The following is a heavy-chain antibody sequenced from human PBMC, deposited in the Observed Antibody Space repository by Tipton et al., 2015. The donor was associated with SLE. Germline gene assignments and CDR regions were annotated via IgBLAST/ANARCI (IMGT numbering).Heavy chain of an antibody. V-gene: IGHV1-46*01. Sequence: QSGPEVKKPGASVKVSCKASGYTFTSYDINWVRQATGQGLEWMGVINPSAGSTSYAQKFQGRVIMTRDTSTRTAYMELSSLRSEDTAVYYCARDGSSSSYFDYWGQGTLVTVSS. CDR2: INPSAGST. CDR3: ARDGSSSSYFDY. J-gene: IGHJ4*02. CDR1: GYTFTSYD. D-gene: IGHD6-13*01.